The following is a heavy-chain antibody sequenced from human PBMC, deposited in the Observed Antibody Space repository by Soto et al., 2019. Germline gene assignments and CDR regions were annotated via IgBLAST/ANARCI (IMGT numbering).Heavy chain of an antibody. J-gene: IGHJ4*02. Sequence: EVQLVESGGGLVKPGGSLRLSCAASGFTFSSYSMNWLRQAPGKGLEWVSSISSSSSYIYYADSVKGRFTISSDNAKNSLYLQMNSLRAEDTAVYYCARDLYSSSARYFDYWGQGTLVTVSS. D-gene: IGHD6-6*01. CDR3: ARDLYSSSARYFDY. CDR2: ISSSSSYI. V-gene: IGHV3-21*01. CDR1: GFTFSSYS.